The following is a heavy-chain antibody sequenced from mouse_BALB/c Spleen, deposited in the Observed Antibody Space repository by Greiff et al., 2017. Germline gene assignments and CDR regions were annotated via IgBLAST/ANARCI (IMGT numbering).Heavy chain of an antibody. CDR3: ARQEVRRRPYFDY. CDR1: GFAFSSYD. J-gene: IGHJ2*01. Sequence: EVMLVESGGGLVKPGGSLKLSCAASGFAFSSYDMSWVRQTPEKRLEWVAYISSGGGSTYYPDTVKGRFTISRDNAKNTLYLQMSSLKSEDTAMYYCARQEVRRRPYFDYWGQGTTLTVSS. D-gene: IGHD2-14*01. CDR2: ISSGGGST. V-gene: IGHV5-12-1*01.